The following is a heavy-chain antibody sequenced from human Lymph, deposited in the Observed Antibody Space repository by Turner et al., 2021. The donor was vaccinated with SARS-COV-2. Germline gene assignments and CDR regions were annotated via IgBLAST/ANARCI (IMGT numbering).Heavy chain of an antibody. V-gene: IGHV3-33*01. CDR3: ARHNGGRLDY. J-gene: IGHJ4*02. CDR1: GFTFSSSG. CDR2: IWYDGSNK. Sequence: QVQLVESGGGVVQPGRSLRLSCAASGFTFSSSGMHWVLQAPGKGLEWVAVIWYDGSNKYYADAVKGRFTISRDNSKNTLYLQMNSLRAEDTAVYYCARHNGGRLDYWGQGTLVTVSS. D-gene: IGHD3-16*01.